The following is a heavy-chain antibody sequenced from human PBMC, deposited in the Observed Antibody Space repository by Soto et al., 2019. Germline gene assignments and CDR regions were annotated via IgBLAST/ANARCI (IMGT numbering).Heavy chain of an antibody. J-gene: IGHJ4*02. Sequence: QVQLQESGPGLVKPSETLSLTCTVSGGTISSWYWSWIRQPPGKGLEWIGYIYYSGSTNCNPSLKSRVTISVATSKNQLSPNLSSVPAAHTIVYYCASRYGSAIDYWGEGTLGTVSS. CDR3: ASRYGSAIDY. CDR1: GGTISSWY. CDR2: IYYSGST. V-gene: IGHV4-59*08. D-gene: IGHD1-26*01.